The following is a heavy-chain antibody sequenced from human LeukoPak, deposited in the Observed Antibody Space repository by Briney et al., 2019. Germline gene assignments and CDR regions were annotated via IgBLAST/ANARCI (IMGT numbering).Heavy chain of an antibody. Sequence: GGSLRLSCAASGFIYSDYYLSWIRQAPGKGLEWVSYIRSSSSYTNYADSVKGRFTIYRDNAKNSLYLQMNSRRGEDTAVYYCARGSVAGTKFDYWGQGTLVTVSS. D-gene: IGHD6-19*01. V-gene: IGHV3-11*06. CDR3: ARGSVAGTKFDY. J-gene: IGHJ4*02. CDR2: IRSSSSYT. CDR1: GFIYSDYY.